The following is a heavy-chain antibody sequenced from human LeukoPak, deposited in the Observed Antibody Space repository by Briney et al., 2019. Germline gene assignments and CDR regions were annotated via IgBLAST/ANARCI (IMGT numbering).Heavy chain of an antibody. CDR3: ARITSIAARYSYYYYYMDV. D-gene: IGHD6-6*01. J-gene: IGHJ6*03. V-gene: IGHV4-59*04. CDR2: IYYSGGT. Sequence: SETLSLTCTVSGGSISSYYWSWIRQPPGKGLEWIGYIYYSGGTYYNPSLKSRVTISVDTSKNQFSLKLSSVTAADTAVYYCARITSIAARYSYYYYYMDVWGKGTTVTVSS. CDR1: GGSISSYY.